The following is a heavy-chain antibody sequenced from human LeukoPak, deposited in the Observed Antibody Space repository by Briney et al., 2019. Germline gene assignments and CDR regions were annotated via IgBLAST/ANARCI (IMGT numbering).Heavy chain of an antibody. J-gene: IGHJ5*02. CDR3: ARDGKNYDKSLGPFDP. V-gene: IGHV3-7*03. CDR1: GFTFNTHW. CDR2: IEEDGTEK. Sequence: GGSLRLSCAASGFTFNTHWMSWVRQAPGKGVEWVAAIEEDGTEKYYVDSVKGRFTISRDNSKNMVYMQMNSLRAGDMAVYYCARDGKNYDKSLGPFDPWGQGTLVTVSS. D-gene: IGHD3-9*01.